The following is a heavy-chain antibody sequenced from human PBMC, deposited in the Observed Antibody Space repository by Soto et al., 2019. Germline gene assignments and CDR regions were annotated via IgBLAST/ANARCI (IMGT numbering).Heavy chain of an antibody. CDR3: AKDLGRIFGVVPTDYYGMDV. Sequence: PRLSCAASGFTFSSYGMHWVRQAPGKGLEWVAVISYDGSNKYYADSVQGRFTISRDNSKNTLYLQMNSLRAEDTAVYYCAKDLGRIFGVVPTDYYGMDVWGQGTTVTVSS. J-gene: IGHJ6*02. V-gene: IGHV3-30*18. D-gene: IGHD3-3*01. CDR1: GFTFSSYG. CDR2: ISYDGSNK.